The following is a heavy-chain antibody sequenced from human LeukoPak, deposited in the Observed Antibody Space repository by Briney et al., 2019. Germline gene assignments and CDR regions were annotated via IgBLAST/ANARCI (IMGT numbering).Heavy chain of an antibody. CDR2: IYYTGSA. CDR1: GGSISSSSYY. D-gene: IGHD1-7*01. J-gene: IGHJ4*02. CDR3: ARDLMGSEWWNYGGYFDY. Sequence: PSETLSLTCTVSGGSISSSSYYWGWIRQPPGKGLEWIGSIYYTGSAYYNPSLKSRVTMSVDTSKNQFSLKLSSVTAADTAVYYCARDLMGSEWWNYGGYFDYWGQGTLVTVSS. V-gene: IGHV4-39*07.